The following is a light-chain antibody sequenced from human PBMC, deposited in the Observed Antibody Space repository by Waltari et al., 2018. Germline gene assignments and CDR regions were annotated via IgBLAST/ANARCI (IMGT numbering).Light chain of an antibody. CDR2: SAT. CDR1: QGVDNR. J-gene: IGKJ5*01. Sequence: DIQMTQSPSSVSASVGDRVTISCRASQGVDNRLAWYQQKPGKAPKVVIFSATSLQSVVPLRFSGSGYGTDFTLTISSLQPEDFTIYYCQQVNSFPLTFGQGTRLEIK. CDR3: QQVNSFPLT. V-gene: IGKV1-12*01.